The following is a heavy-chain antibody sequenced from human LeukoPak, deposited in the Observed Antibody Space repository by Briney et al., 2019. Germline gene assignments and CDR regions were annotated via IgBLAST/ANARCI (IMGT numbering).Heavy chain of an antibody. D-gene: IGHD3-10*01. CDR3: ARDRLYHYDSGSPLTYDGFDI. CDR2: INNDGIST. J-gene: IGHJ3*02. Sequence: GGSLRLSCSASGFTFSSCWMHWVRQVPGKGLVWVSRINNDGISTSYADSVKGRFTISRDNAKNTLYLQMNSLRAEDTAVYHCARDRLYHYDSGSPLTYDGFDIWGQGTMVTVS. CDR1: GFTFSSCW. V-gene: IGHV3-74*01.